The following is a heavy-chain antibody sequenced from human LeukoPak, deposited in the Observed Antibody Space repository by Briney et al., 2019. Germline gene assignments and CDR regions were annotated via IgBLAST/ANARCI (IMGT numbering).Heavy chain of an antibody. J-gene: IGHJ4*02. CDR3: ARGAVTNDY. CDR2: ISYDGSNK. V-gene: IGHV3-30*03. D-gene: IGHD4-17*01. Sequence: PGGSLRLSCAASGFTFSNYGIHWVRQAPGKGLEWVAVISYDGSNKYYADSVKGRFTISKDNSKNTLYLQMNSLRGEDTAVYYCARGAVTNDYWGQGTLVTVSS. CDR1: GFTFSNYG.